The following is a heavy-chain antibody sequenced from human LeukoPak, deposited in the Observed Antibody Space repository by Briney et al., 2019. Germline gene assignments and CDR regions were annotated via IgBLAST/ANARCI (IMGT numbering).Heavy chain of an antibody. D-gene: IGHD3-10*01. CDR3: ARSDRLLWFGELPHDAFDI. J-gene: IGHJ3*02. CDR1: GGSISSYY. CDR2: IYYSGST. Sequence: SETLSLTCTVSGGSISSYYWSWIRQPPGKGLEWIGYIYYSGSTNYNPSLKSRVTISVDTSKNQFSLKLSSVTAADTAVYYCARSDRLLWFGELPHDAFDIWGQGTMVTVSS. V-gene: IGHV4-59*01.